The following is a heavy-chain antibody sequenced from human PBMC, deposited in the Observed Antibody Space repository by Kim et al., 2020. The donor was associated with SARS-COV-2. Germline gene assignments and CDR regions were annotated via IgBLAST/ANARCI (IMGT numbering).Heavy chain of an antibody. D-gene: IGHD3-9*01. J-gene: IGHJ6*02. V-gene: IGHV1-3*01. Sequence: ASVKVSCKASGYTFTSYAMHWVRQAPGQRLEWMGWINAGNGNTKYSQKFQGRVTITRDTSASTAYMELSSLRSEDTAVYYCAREGSYYDILTGPGGMDVWGQGTTVTVSS. CDR1: GYTFTSYA. CDR2: INAGNGNT. CDR3: AREGSYYDILTGPGGMDV.